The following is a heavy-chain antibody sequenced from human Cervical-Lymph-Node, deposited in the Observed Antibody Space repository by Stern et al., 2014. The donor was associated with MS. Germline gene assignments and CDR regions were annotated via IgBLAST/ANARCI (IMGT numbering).Heavy chain of an antibody. Sequence: VQLVESGAEVKKPGASVKVSCKASGGTFSSYAISWVRQAPGQGLEWMGGINPIFGIANYAQNFQGIVTISADDSTRPAYMELSSLRSEDTAVYYCARGELKEGLVRGMDVWGQGTTVTVSS. CDR3: ARGELKEGLVRGMDV. V-gene: IGHV1-69*01. D-gene: IGHD1-26*01. J-gene: IGHJ6*02. CDR2: INPIFGIA. CDR1: GGTFSSYA.